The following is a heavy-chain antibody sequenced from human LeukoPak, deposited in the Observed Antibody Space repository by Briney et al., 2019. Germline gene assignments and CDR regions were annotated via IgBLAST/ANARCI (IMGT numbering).Heavy chain of an antibody. J-gene: IGHJ5*02. D-gene: IGHD3-22*01. CDR2: INSDGSST. V-gene: IGHV3-74*01. CDR1: GFTFSRYW. Sequence: PGGSLRLSCTASGFTFSRYWVHWVRQAPGKGLVWVSRINSDGSSTTYADSVKGRFTISRDNAKNTLYLQMNSLRAEDTAVYFCATPFRDSSGSYYNDWFDPWGQGTLVTVSS. CDR3: ATPFRDSSGSYYNDWFDP.